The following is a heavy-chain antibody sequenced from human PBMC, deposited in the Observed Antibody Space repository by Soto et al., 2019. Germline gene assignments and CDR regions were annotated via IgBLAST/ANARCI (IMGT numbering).Heavy chain of an antibody. Sequence: SGPTLVNPTQTLTLTCTFSGFSLSTSGVGVGWIRQPPGKALEWLALIYWDDDKRYSPSLKSRLTITKDTSKNQVVLTMTNMDPVDTATYYCAHRGGYCSGGSCHGLYFQHWGQGTLVTVSS. CDR1: GFSLSTSGVG. CDR2: IYWDDDK. V-gene: IGHV2-5*02. J-gene: IGHJ1*01. D-gene: IGHD2-15*01. CDR3: AHRGGYCSGGSCHGLYFQH.